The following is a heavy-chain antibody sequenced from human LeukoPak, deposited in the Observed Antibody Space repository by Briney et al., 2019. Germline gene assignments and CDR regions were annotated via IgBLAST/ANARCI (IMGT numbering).Heavy chain of an antibody. D-gene: IGHD6-19*01. CDR1: GGSFSGYY. J-gene: IGHJ4*02. CDR2: INHSGGT. CDR3: AREQYSSGWYSFDY. V-gene: IGHV4-34*01. Sequence: SETLSLTCAVYGGSFSGYYWSWIRQPPGKGLEWIGEINHSGGTNYNPSLKSRVTISVDTSKNQFSLKLSSVTAADTAVYYCAREQYSSGWYSFDYWGQGTLVTVSS.